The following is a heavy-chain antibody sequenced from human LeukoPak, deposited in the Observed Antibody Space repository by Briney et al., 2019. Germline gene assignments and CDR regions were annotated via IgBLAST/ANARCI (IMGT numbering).Heavy chain of an antibody. CDR2: INHSGST. Sequence: PSETLSLTCAVYGGSFSGYYWSWIRQPPGKGLEWIGEINHSGSTNYNPSLKSRVTISVDTSKNQFSLKLSSVTAADTAVYYCARGHRTHSSGWYYFDYWGQGTLVPVSS. CDR3: ARGHRTHSSGWYYFDY. V-gene: IGHV4-34*01. D-gene: IGHD6-19*01. J-gene: IGHJ4*02. CDR1: GGSFSGYY.